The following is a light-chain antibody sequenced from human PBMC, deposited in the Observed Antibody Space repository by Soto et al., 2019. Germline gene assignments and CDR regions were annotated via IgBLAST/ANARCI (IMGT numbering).Light chain of an antibody. V-gene: IGLV2-8*01. J-gene: IGLJ1*01. CDR3: CSYAGGKYV. Sequence: SVLTQPASVSGSPGQSITISCPRAIGGVCGYNYVSCFRRHPGKAPKLIIXEXTXXXXGVPDRFSGSKSGNTASLTISGLQAEDDSDYYCCSYAGGKYVFGTGTRSPS. CDR1: IGGVCGYNY. CDR2: EXT.